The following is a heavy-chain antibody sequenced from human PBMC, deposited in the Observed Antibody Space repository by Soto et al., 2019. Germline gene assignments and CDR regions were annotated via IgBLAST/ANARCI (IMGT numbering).Heavy chain of an antibody. CDR3: AKDLRRASNWFGDY. CDR1: GFTFSSYA. Sequence: EVQLLESGGGLVQPGGSLRLSCEASGFTFSSYAMSWVRQAPGKGLEWVSAISGSGGSTYYADSVKGRFTISRDNSKNTLYLQMNSLRAEDTAVYYCAKDLRRASNWFGDYWGQGTLVTVSS. J-gene: IGHJ4*02. V-gene: IGHV3-23*01. D-gene: IGHD3-10*01. CDR2: ISGSGGST.